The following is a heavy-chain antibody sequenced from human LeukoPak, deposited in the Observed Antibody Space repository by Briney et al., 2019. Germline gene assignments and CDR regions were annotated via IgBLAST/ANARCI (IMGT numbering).Heavy chain of an antibody. Sequence: ASVKVSCKASGYTFTSYVISWVRQAPGQGLEWMGWISAYNGNTNYAQKLQGRVTMTTDTSTSTAYMELRSLRSDDTAVYYCARRGYDFWSGYWHYYYGMDVWGQGTTVTVSS. J-gene: IGHJ6*02. CDR1: GYTFTSYV. CDR2: ISAYNGNT. CDR3: ARRGYDFWSGYWHYYYGMDV. V-gene: IGHV1-18*01. D-gene: IGHD3-3*01.